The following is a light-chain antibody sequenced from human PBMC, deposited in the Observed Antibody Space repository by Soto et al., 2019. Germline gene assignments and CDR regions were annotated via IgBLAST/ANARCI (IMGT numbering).Light chain of an antibody. V-gene: IGKV3-20*01. CDR1: QSVSSTY. CDR3: QHYGSSPPWT. Sequence: DIVLTQSPGTLSLSPGERATLSCRASQSVSSTYLAWYQQKPGQAPRLLIFAASNRATGIPDRFSGSGSGTDFTLNISSLEPEDFALYYCQHYGSSPPWTFGQGTKVEVK. J-gene: IGKJ1*01. CDR2: AAS.